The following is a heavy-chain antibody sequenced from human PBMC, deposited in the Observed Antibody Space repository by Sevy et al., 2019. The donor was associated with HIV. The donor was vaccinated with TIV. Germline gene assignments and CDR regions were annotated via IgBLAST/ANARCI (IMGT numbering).Heavy chain of an antibody. J-gene: IGHJ4*02. D-gene: IGHD1-26*01. CDR1: GFTLSSYA. CDR3: ARDLPHLLPWELSRGSDY. V-gene: IGHV3-30*14. CDR2: ISHDQILK. Sequence: GGSLRLSCAASGFTLSSYAIHGVRQAPGRGLEWVAIISHDQILKEYTDAVKGRFTISRDNSKNAVYLQMNSLRAEDTAVYYCARDLPHLLPWELSRGSDYWGQGTLVTVSS.